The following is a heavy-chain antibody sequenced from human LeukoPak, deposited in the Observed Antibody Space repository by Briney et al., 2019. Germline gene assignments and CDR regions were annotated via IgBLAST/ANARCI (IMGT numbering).Heavy chain of an antibody. CDR2: IYHSGST. Sequence: SGTLSLTCAVSGGSISSGGYSWSWIRQPPGKGLEWIGYIYHSGSTYYNPSLKSRVTISVDRSKNQFSLKLSSVTAADTAVYYCASSPYYYGSGYDYWGQGTLVTVSS. D-gene: IGHD3-10*01. CDR3: ASSPYYYGSGYDY. CDR1: GGSISSGGYS. J-gene: IGHJ4*02. V-gene: IGHV4-30-2*01.